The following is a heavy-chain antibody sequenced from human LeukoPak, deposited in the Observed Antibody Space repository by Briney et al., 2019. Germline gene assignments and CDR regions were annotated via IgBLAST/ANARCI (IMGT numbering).Heavy chain of an antibody. V-gene: IGHV4-39*01. D-gene: IGHD3-22*01. Sequence: PSETLSLTCTVSGGSISSSSYYWGWIRQPPGKGLEWIGSIYYSGSTYYNPSLKSRVTISVDTSKNQFSLKLSSVTAADTAVYYCARHLSYYYDSSGYYPYYFDYWGQGTLVTVSS. CDR3: ARHLSYYYDSSGYYPYYFDY. J-gene: IGHJ4*02. CDR2: IYYSGST. CDR1: GGSISSSSYY.